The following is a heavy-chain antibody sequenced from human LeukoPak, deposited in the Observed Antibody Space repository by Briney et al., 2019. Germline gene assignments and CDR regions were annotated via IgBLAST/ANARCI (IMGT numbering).Heavy chain of an antibody. Sequence: AGGSLRLSCASSGFTFSRYGMHWVRQAPGKGLEWVAFIGYEGSNKYYADSVKGRFTISRDNSKNTLYLQMNSLRAEDTAVYYCARPARLYCSGGSCYAGYYGMDVWGQGTTVTVSS. V-gene: IGHV3-30*02. CDR2: IGYEGSNK. J-gene: IGHJ6*02. CDR3: ARPARLYCSGGSCYAGYYGMDV. CDR1: GFTFSRYG. D-gene: IGHD2-15*01.